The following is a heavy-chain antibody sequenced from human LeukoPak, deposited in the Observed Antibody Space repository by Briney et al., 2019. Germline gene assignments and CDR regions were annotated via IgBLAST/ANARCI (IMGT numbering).Heavy chain of an antibody. V-gene: IGHV4-4*02. Sequence: SETLSLTCAVSGGSISSSNWWSWVRQPPGKGLEWIAEIYHSGSTNYNPSLKSRVTISVDKSKNQFSLKLSSVTAADTAVYYCARDRYYDILTGSAWFDPWGQGTLVTVSS. D-gene: IGHD3-9*01. CDR3: ARDRYYDILTGSAWFDP. J-gene: IGHJ5*02. CDR2: IYHSGST. CDR1: GGSISSSNW.